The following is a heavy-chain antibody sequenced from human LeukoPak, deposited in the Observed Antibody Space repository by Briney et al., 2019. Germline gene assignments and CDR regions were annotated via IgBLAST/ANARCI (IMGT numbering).Heavy chain of an antibody. CDR3: ARGSGEQWLNLDY. J-gene: IGHJ4*02. V-gene: IGHV4-34*01. D-gene: IGHD6-19*01. CDR2: INHSGST. CDR1: GGSLSGYY. Sequence: PSETLSLTCAVYGGSLSGYYWSWIRQPPGKGLEWIGEINHSGSTNYNPSLKSRVTISVDTSKNQFSLKLSSVTAADTAVYYCARGSGEQWLNLDYWGQGTLVTVSS.